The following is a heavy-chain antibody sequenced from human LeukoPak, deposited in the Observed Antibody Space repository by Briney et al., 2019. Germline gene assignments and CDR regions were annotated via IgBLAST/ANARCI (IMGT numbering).Heavy chain of an antibody. D-gene: IGHD5-18*01. Sequence: GGSLRLSCAASGFTFSSYAMSWVRQAPGKGLEWVSAISGSGGSTYYADSVKGRFTISRDNSKNTLYLQMNSLRAEDTAVYYCAKDTAMAQYYYYYYMDVWGKGTTVTVSS. CDR1: GFTFSSYA. CDR3: AKDTAMAQYYYYYYMDV. CDR2: ISGSGGST. V-gene: IGHV3-23*01. J-gene: IGHJ6*03.